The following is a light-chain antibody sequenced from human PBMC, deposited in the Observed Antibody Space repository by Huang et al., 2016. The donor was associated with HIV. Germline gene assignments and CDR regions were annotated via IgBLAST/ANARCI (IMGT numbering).Light chain of an antibody. V-gene: IGKV3-15*01. CDR1: KSVSSN. CDR3: QQYNNWPLT. Sequence: IVMTQSPATLSVSPGEKATLSCRASKSVSSNLAWYQPKPGQAPRLLIYGASTRATGIPARFSGSGSGTEFTLTISSLQSEDFAVYYCQQYNNWPLTFGGGTKVEIK. J-gene: IGKJ4*01. CDR2: GAS.